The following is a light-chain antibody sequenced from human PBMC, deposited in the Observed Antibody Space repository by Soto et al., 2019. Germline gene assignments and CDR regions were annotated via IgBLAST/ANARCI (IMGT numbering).Light chain of an antibody. V-gene: IGKV4-1*01. Sequence: DIVMTQSPDSLAVSLGERATINCKSSQSVLYSSNNKNYLAWYQQKPGQPPKLLIYWASTRDSGVPDRFIGSGSGTDFTLTISSLQAEDVAVYYCQQYFSGRTFGQGTKVEVK. CDR2: WAS. CDR1: QSVLYSSNNKNY. J-gene: IGKJ1*01. CDR3: QQYFSGRT.